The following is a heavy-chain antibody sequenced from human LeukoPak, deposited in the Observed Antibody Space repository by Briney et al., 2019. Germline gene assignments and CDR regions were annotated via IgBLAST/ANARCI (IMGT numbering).Heavy chain of an antibody. Sequence: KTSETLSLTCTVSGGSVSSGSYYWSWIRQPPGKGLEWIGYIYYSGSTNYNPSLKSRVTISVDTSKNQFSLKLSSVPAADTAVYYCATAKSGYVGYWGQGTLVTVSS. J-gene: IGHJ4*02. D-gene: IGHD1-26*01. V-gene: IGHV4-61*01. CDR1: GGSVSSGSYY. CDR2: IYYSGST. CDR3: ATAKSGYVGY.